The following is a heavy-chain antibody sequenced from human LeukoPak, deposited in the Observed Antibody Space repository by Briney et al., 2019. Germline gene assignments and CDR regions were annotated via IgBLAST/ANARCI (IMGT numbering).Heavy chain of an antibody. CDR2: IYIGGCT. V-gene: IGHV3-53*01. J-gene: IGHJ4*02. CDR1: GFTVSSNY. Sequence: PGGSLRLSCAASGFTVSSNYMSWVRQAPGKRLEWVSVIYIGGCTYYSDSAKGRFTISSDNSNNMIYLQMNSLRAEDTAVYYCERSSENGGQGTLVTVSS. CDR3: ERSSEN.